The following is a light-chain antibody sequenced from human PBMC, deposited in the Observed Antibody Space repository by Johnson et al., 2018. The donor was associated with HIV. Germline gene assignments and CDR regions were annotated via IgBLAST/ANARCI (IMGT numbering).Light chain of an antibody. J-gene: IGLJ1*01. CDR2: DNN. CDR1: SSNIGNNY. Sequence: QSVLTQPPSVSAAPGQKVTISCSGSSSNIGNNYVSWYKQLPGTAPKLLIYDNNKRPSGIPDRFSGSKSGTSATLGIPGLHTGDEADYYCGTWDSSLSAGYVFGTGTKVTVL. V-gene: IGLV1-51*01. CDR3: GTWDSSLSAGYV.